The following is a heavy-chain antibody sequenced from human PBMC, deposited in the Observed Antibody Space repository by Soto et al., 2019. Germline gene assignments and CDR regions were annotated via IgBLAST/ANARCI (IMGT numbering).Heavy chain of an antibody. V-gene: IGHV4-39*01. J-gene: IGHJ4*02. CDR1: GDSISSSPHY. CDR2: IHNSGSS. Sequence: PSETLSLTCTVSGDSISSSPHYWGWIRQPPGKGLEWIGSIHNSGSSYYNPSLKSRVTVLLDTSNYQFSLRLNSVTATDTAVYYCARHSPTSTVFGIVISLGYWGQGTLVTVSS. D-gene: IGHD3-3*01. CDR3: ARHSPTSTVFGIVISLGY.